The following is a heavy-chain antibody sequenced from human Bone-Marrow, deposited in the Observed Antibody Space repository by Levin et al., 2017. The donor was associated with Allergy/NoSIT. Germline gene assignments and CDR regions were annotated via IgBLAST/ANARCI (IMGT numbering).Heavy chain of an antibody. CDR3: TRRAYMYGRSPYYFDF. V-gene: IGHV5-51*01. D-gene: IGHD5-12*01. CDR1: GYDFNTYW. Sequence: KVGESLKISCRGSGYDFNTYWIGWLRQMPGKGLEWMGRIYPYDSDTRYSPSFQGQVTFSADKSITTAYLQWSSLKASDTAIYYCTRRAYMYGRSPYYFDFWGQGTLVTVSS. J-gene: IGHJ4*02. CDR2: IYPYDSDT.